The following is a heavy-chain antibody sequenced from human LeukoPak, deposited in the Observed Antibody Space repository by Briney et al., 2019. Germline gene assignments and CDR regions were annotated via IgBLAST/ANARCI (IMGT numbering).Heavy chain of an antibody. CDR1: GFTFSSYA. D-gene: IGHD6-13*01. CDR3: ARVSVAAAGFY. J-gene: IGHJ4*02. V-gene: IGHV3-23*01. Sequence: GGSLRLSCAASGFTFSSYAMTWVRQAPGKGLDWVSAITGSGFSTYYADSVKGRFTISRDNSKNTLYLQMNSLRAEDTAVYYCARVSVAAAGFYWGQGTLVTVSS. CDR2: ITGSGFST.